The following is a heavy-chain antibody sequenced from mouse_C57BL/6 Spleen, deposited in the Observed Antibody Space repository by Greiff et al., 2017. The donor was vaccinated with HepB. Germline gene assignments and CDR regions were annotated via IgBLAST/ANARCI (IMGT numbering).Heavy chain of an antibody. CDR1: GYTFTSYG. CDR2: IYPRSGNT. Sequence: VQVVESGAELARPGASVKLSCKASGYTFTSYGISWVKQRTGQGLEWIGEIYPRSGNTYYNEKFKGKATLTADKSSSTAYMELRSLTSEDSAVYFCARWMVPLFDYWGQGTTLTVSS. J-gene: IGHJ2*01. D-gene: IGHD2-3*01. CDR3: ARWMVPLFDY. V-gene: IGHV1-81*01.